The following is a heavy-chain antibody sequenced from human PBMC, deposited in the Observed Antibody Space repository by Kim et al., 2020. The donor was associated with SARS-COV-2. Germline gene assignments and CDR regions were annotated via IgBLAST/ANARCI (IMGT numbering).Heavy chain of an antibody. V-gene: IGHV4-39*01. Sequence: SETLSLTCTVSGGSISSSSYYWGWIRQPPGKGLEWIGSIYYSGSTYYNPSLKSRVTISVDTSKNQFSLKLSSVTAADTAVYYCARQPSPKFDYWGQGTLVTISS. CDR2: IYYSGST. CDR3: ARQPSPKFDY. CDR1: GGSISSSSYY. J-gene: IGHJ4*02.